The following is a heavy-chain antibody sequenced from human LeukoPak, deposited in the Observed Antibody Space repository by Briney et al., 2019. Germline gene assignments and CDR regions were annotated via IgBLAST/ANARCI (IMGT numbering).Heavy chain of an antibody. CDR1: GFTFSDYY. Sequence: GRSLRLSCAASGFTFSDYYMSWIRQAPGKGLEWISYISSRGSTIYYADSVKGRFTISRDNAKNSLYLQMDSLRAEDTAVYYCVRASASSSLWDYWGQGTLVTVSS. J-gene: IGHJ4*02. CDR3: VRASASSSLWDY. D-gene: IGHD6-6*01. CDR2: ISSRGSTI. V-gene: IGHV3-11*01.